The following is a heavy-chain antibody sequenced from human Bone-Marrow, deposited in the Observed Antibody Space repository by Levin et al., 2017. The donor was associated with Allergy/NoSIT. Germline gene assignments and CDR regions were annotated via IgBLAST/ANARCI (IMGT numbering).Heavy chain of an antibody. J-gene: IGHJ2*01. CDR1: GGTFSSYA. D-gene: IGHD1-26*01. CDR3: ALQLPVPATAIVGRLGLGHSEGYFDL. CDR2: IIPIFGTA. V-gene: IGHV1-69*13. Sequence: ASVKVSCKASGGTFSSYAISWVRQAPGQGLEWMGGIIPIFGTANYAQKFQGRVTITADESTSTAYMGLSSLRSEETAVYYCALQLPVPATAIVGRLGLGHSEGYFDLWGRGTLVTVSS.